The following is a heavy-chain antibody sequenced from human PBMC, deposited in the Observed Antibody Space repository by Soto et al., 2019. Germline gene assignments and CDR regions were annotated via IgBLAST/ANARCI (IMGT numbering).Heavy chain of an antibody. CDR2: ISAHNGKT. CDR1: GYIFTSYG. Sequence: QAHLVQSGPEVKKPGASVKVSCKGSGYIFTSYGIAWVRQAPGQGLEWMGWISAHNGKTEYAQKFSGSVTVTRDTSTSTAYLELRSLRSDDTALYYCARGRYGDYWRQGALVTVSS. CDR3: ARGRYGDY. V-gene: IGHV1-18*01. D-gene: IGHD4-17*01. J-gene: IGHJ4*02.